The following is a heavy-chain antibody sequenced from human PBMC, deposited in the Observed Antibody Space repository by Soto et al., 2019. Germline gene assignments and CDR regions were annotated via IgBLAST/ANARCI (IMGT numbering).Heavy chain of an antibody. J-gene: IGHJ4*02. V-gene: IGHV4-34*01. CDR1: GDSFSGYY. Sequence: PSETLSLTCAVYGDSFSGYYWSWIRQPPGKGLEWIGRINYSGSTYYNPSPKSRVTISVDTSKNQFSLKLSSVTAADTAVYYCARFGGWYGNFDYWGQGTLVTVSS. CDR3: ARFGGWYGNFDY. CDR2: INYSGST. D-gene: IGHD6-19*01.